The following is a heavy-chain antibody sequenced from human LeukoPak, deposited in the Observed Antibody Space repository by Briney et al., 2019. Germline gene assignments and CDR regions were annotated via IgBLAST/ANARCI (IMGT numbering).Heavy chain of an antibody. D-gene: IGHD6-13*01. CDR3: ARTPPGIANAFYFDY. CDR2: IRSKVANYAT. V-gene: IGHV3-73*01. J-gene: IGHJ4*02. CDR1: GFTFSGSA. Sequence: GGSLKLSCATSGFTFSGSAMHWVRQASGKGLEWVGRIRSKVANYATAYAASVKGSFTISRDDSENTAYLRMNSLKTEDTAVYYCARTPPGIANAFYFDYWGQGILVTVSS.